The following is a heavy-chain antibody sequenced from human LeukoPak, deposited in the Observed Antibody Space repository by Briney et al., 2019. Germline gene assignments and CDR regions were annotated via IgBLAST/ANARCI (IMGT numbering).Heavy chain of an antibody. CDR2: INPSGGST. CDR1: GYTFTSYY. D-gene: IGHD3-10*01. V-gene: IGHV1-46*01. Sequence: ASVKVSCKASGYTFTSYYMHWVRQAPGQGLEWMGIINPSGGSTSYAQKFQGRVTMTRDTSTSTVYMELSSLRSEDTAVYYCARDRPWFGEFPTPFDPWGQGTLVTVSS. J-gene: IGHJ5*02. CDR3: ARDRPWFGEFPTPFDP.